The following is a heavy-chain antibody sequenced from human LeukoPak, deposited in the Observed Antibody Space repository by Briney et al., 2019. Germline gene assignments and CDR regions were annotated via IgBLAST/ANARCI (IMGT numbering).Heavy chain of an antibody. V-gene: IGHV4-4*02. CDR2: IYHSGST. D-gene: IGHD5-12*01. CDR3: ARDILVGGGYDWVDYYYYYYGMDV. CDR1: GGSISSSNW. J-gene: IGHJ6*02. Sequence: SGTLSLTCAVSGGSISSSNWWSWVRQPPGKGLEWIGEIYHSGSTNYNPSLKSRVTISVDKSKNQFSLKLSSVTAADTAVYYCARDILVGGGYDWVDYYYYYYGMDVWGQGTTVTVSS.